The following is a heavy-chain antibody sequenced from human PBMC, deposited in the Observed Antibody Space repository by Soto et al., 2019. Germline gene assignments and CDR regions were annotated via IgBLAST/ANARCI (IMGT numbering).Heavy chain of an antibody. Sequence: QVQLVQSGAEVKKPGSSVKVSCKASGGTFSSYAISWVRQAPGQGLEWMGGIIPIFGTPNYAQKFQGRVTITADESTSTAYMELSSLRSEDTAVYYCARGPEYSSHEVDWYFDLWGRGTLVTVSS. V-gene: IGHV1-69*01. J-gene: IGHJ2*01. CDR1: GGTFSSYA. CDR2: IIPIFGTP. CDR3: ARGPEYSSHEVDWYFDL. D-gene: IGHD6-6*01.